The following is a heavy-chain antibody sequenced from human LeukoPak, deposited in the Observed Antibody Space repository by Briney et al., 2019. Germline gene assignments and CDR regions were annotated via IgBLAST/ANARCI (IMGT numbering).Heavy chain of an antibody. J-gene: IGHJ6*02. V-gene: IGHV3-30-3*01. CDR2: ISYDGSNK. Sequence: PGGSLRLSCAASGFTFSSYAMHWVRQAPGKGLEWVAVISYDGSNKYYADSVKGRFTISRDNSKNTLYLQMNSLRAEDTAVYYCAGNYYDFWSGYYYYYGMDVWGQGTTVTVSS. CDR1: GFTFSSYA. CDR3: AGNYYDFWSGYYYYYGMDV. D-gene: IGHD3-3*01.